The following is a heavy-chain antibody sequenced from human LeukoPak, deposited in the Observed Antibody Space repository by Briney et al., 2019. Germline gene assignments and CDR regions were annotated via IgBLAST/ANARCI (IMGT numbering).Heavy chain of an antibody. Sequence: ASVKVSCKASGYPFTSYNVNWVRQATGQGLEWMGWMNTNSGNTGYSQNFQGRATMTRDTSISTAYMELSSLMSEDTAVYYCARGLPKAVFGMVIEDWGQGTLVTVSS. CDR1: GYPFTSYN. V-gene: IGHV1-8*01. J-gene: IGHJ1*01. CDR3: ARGLPKAVFGMVIED. CDR2: MNTNSGNT. D-gene: IGHD3-3*01.